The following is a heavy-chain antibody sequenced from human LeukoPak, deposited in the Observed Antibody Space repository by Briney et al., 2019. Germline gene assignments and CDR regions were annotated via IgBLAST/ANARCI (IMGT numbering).Heavy chain of an antibody. CDR2: ISGSGGST. CDR1: GFTFSSYA. Sequence: GGSLRLSCAASGFTFSSYAMSWVRQAPGKGLEGVSAISGSGGSTYYADSVKGRFTISRDNSKNTLYLQMNSLRAEDTAVYYCARLGYCSSTSCYKGAFDIWGQGTMVTVSS. J-gene: IGHJ3*02. D-gene: IGHD2-2*02. CDR3: ARLGYCSSTSCYKGAFDI. V-gene: IGHV3-23*01.